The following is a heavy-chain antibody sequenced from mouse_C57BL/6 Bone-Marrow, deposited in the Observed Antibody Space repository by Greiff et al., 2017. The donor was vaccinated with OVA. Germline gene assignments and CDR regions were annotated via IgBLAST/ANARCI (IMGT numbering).Heavy chain of an antibody. CDR2: IHPNSGST. CDR1: GYTFTSYW. CDR3: ARDGDYGSSYPAWFAY. J-gene: IGHJ3*01. Sequence: QVQLQQPGAELVKPGASVKLSCKASGYTFTSYWMHWVKQRPGQGLEWIGMIHPNSGSTNYNEKFKSKATLTVDKSSSTAYMQLSSLTSEDSAVYDCARDGDYGSSYPAWFAYWGQGTLVTVSA. V-gene: IGHV1-64*01. D-gene: IGHD1-1*01.